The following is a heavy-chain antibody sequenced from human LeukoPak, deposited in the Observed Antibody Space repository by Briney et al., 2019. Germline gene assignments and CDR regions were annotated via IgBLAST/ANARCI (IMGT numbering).Heavy chain of an antibody. V-gene: IGHV4-59*02. CDR3: TKGYYEPFDS. D-gene: IGHD3-22*01. J-gene: IGHJ4*02. CDR2: ISDSGRT. CDR1: GASVNSYY. Sequence: SETLSLTCTLSGASVNSYYWDWIRQPPGKGLEWIGCISDSGRTYYNPSLKSRVTISLGTSNNQFSLRLTSVTAADSAMYYCTKGYYEPFDSWGQGTLVTVSS.